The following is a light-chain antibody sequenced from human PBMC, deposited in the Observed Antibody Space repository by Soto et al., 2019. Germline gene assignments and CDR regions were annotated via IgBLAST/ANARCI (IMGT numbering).Light chain of an antibody. J-gene: IGKJ4*01. Sequence: EIVLTQSPATLSLSPGERATLSCRASQSVGNNLAWYQQKPGQAPGLLIYEASTRATGIPARFSGSGSGTDFTLPISSLEPEDFAVYYCQQHDHCPRTFGGGTKVEIK. V-gene: IGKV3-11*01. CDR2: EAS. CDR1: QSVGNN. CDR3: QQHDHCPRT.